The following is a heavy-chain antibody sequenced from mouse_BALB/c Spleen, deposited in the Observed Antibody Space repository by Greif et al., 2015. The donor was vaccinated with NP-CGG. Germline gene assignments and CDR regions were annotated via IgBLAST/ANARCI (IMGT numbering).Heavy chain of an antibody. V-gene: IGHV1S127*01. CDR2: IDPSDSET. CDR3: ARGDDYAAWFAY. J-gene: IGHJ3*01. D-gene: IGHD2-4*01. CDR1: GYSFTSYW. Sequence: QVQLQQPGPQLVRPGASVKISCKASGYSFTSYWMHWVKQRPGQGLEWIGMIDPSDSETRLNQKFKDKATLTVDKSSSTAYMQLSSPTSEDSAVYYCARGDDYAAWFAYWGQGTLVTVSA.